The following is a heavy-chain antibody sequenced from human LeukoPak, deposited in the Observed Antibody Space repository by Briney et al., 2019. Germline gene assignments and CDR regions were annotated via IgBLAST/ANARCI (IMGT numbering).Heavy chain of an antibody. V-gene: IGHV3-30*02. CDR1: GFIFRTYG. Sequence: GGSLRLSCAASGFIFRTYGIHWVRQAPGKGLQWVAFIGYDGTKKSYADSVKGRFTISRDNSKNTVDLQMNSLRVEDMARYYCVKDFSSPYPPVDFQHWGRGTLVTVSS. J-gene: IGHJ1*01. D-gene: IGHD1-14*01. CDR3: VKDFSSPYPPVDFQH. CDR2: IGYDGTKK.